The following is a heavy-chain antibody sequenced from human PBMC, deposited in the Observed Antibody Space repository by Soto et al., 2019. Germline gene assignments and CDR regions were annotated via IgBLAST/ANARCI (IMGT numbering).Heavy chain of an antibody. CDR1: GGSISSSSYY. CDR3: ARRGRENYDSRITPVDPFDY. CDR2: IYYSGST. Sequence: QLQLQESGPGLVKPSETLSLTCTVSGGSISSSSYYWGWIRQPPGKGLEWIGSIYYSGSTYYNPSLKSRVTISVDTSKNQCSLKLSSVTAADTAVYYCARRGRENYDSRITPVDPFDYWGQGTLVTVSS. V-gene: IGHV4-39*01. J-gene: IGHJ4*02. D-gene: IGHD3-22*01.